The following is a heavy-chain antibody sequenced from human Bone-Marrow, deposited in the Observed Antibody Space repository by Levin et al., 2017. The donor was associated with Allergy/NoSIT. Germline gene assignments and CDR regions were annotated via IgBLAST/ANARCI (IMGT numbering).Heavy chain of an antibody. CDR1: GGTFSSYA. D-gene: IGHD3-3*01. V-gene: IGHV1-69*13. Sequence: SVKVSCKASGGTFSSYAISWVRQAPRQGLEWMGGIIPIFGTANYAQKFQGRVTITADESTSTAYMELSSLRSEDTAVYYCATSFSITIFGVVPRAEYFQHWGQGTLVTVSS. CDR3: ATSFSITIFGVVPRAEYFQH. CDR2: IIPIFGTA. J-gene: IGHJ1*01.